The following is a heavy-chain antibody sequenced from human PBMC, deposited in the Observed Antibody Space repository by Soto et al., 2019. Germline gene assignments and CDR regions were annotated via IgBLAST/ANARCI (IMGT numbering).Heavy chain of an antibody. CDR1: GYTFTSYY. CDR3: ARNTYYYDSSGPSWFDP. CDR2: INPSGGST. Sequence: ASVKVSCKASGYTFTSYYMHWVRQAPGQGLEWMGIINPSGGSTSYAQKFQGRVTMTRDTSTSTVYMELSSLRSEDTAVYYCARNTYYYDSSGPSWFDPWGQGTLVTV. V-gene: IGHV1-46*03. D-gene: IGHD3-22*01. J-gene: IGHJ5*02.